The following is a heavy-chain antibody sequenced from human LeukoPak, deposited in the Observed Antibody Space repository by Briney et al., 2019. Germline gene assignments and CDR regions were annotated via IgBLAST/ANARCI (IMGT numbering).Heavy chain of an antibody. J-gene: IGHJ4*02. V-gene: IGHV4-31*03. CDR2: IYYSGST. CDR3: ARGIMITFGGVPIDY. Sequence: PSETLSLTCTVSGGSISSGGYYWRWIRQHPGKGLEWIGYIYYSGSTYYNPSLKSRVTISVDTSKNQFSLKLSSVTAADTAVYYCARGIMITFGGVPIDYWGQGTLVTVSS. D-gene: IGHD3-16*01. CDR1: GGSISSGGYY.